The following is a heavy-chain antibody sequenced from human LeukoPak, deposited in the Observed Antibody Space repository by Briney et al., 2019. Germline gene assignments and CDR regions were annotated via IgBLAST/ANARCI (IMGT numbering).Heavy chain of an antibody. CDR1: GFTFSDYY. D-gene: IGHD3-9*01. J-gene: IGHJ5*02. Sequence: GGSLRLSCAASGFTFSDYYMSWIRQAPGKGLEWVSYISSSGSTIYYADSVKGRFTISRDNAKNSLYLQMNSLRAEDTAVYYCAREALRYFDWLRQFDPWGQGTLVTVSS. CDR2: ISSSGSTI. V-gene: IGHV3-11*01. CDR3: AREALRYFDWLRQFDP.